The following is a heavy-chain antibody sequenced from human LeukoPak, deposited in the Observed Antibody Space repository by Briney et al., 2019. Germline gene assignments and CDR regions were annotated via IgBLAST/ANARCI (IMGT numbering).Heavy chain of an antibody. V-gene: IGHV1-8*03. CDR1: GYTFTSYD. D-gene: IGHD3-3*01. CDR3: ARGMAAPFGAVIIFYYFDY. J-gene: IGHJ4*02. Sequence: ASVKVSCKASGYTFTSYDINWVRQATGQGLEWMGWMNPNSGNTGYAQKFQGRVTITRNTSISTAYMELSSLRSEDTAVYYCARGMAAPFGAVIIFYYFDYWGQGTLVTVSS. CDR2: MNPNSGNT.